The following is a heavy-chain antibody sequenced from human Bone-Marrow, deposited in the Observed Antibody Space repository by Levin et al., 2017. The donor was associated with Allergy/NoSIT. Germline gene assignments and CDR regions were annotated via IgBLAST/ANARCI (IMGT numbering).Heavy chain of an antibody. CDR2: MYHSGHS. D-gene: IGHD6-6*01. CDR1: GGSIYSSHW. Sequence: PGGSLRLSCTVSGGSIYSSHWWTWVRQPPGKGLAWIGEMYHSGHSQYNPSLQSRVTISVDKSKNQFSLNLTSVTAADTAVYFCTRRTYGSSPRLDSWGQGSLVTVSS. CDR3: TRRTYGSSPRLDS. V-gene: IGHV4-4*01. J-gene: IGHJ4*02.